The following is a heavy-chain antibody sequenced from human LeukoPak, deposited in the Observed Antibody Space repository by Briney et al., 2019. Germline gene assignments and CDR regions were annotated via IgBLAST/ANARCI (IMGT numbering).Heavy chain of an antibody. J-gene: IGHJ6*03. CDR3: ARGYSYSYYMDV. D-gene: IGHD6-13*01. CDR2: IYYSGST. Sequence: PSETLSLTCTVSGGSISSSSYYWGWIRQPPGKGLEWIGSIYYSGSTYYNPSLKSRVTISLATSKNPFSLKLNSLTAPDTAVYYCARGYSYSYYMDVWDKGPTVTVSS. V-gene: IGHV4-39*01. CDR1: GGSISSSSYY.